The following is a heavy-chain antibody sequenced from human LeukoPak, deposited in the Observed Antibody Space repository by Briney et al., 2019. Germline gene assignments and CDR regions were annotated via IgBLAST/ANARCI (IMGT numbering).Heavy chain of an antibody. D-gene: IGHD2-8*01. CDR3: AREGYCTNGVCYSVVYYFDY. V-gene: IGHV3-74*01. CDR1: GFTSSTYW. J-gene: IGHJ4*02. Sequence: GGSLRLSCAASGFTSSTYWMHWVRQAPGEGLVWVSRVNSDGSTTSYADSVKGRFTISRDNAKNTLYLQMNSLRAEDTAVYYCAREGYCTNGVCYSVVYYFDYWGQGTLVTVSS. CDR2: VNSDGSTT.